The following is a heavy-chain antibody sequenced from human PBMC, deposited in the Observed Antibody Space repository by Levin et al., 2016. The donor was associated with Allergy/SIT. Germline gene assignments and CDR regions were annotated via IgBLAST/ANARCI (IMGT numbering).Heavy chain of an antibody. Sequence: VRQAPGKGLEWVANIKQDGSEKYYVDSVKGRFTISRDNAKNSLYLQMNSLRAEDTAVYYCARLAASRRHFDYWGQGTLVTVSS. D-gene: IGHD2-15*01. V-gene: IGHV3-7*01. J-gene: IGHJ4*02. CDR2: IKQDGSEK. CDR3: ARLAASRRHFDY.